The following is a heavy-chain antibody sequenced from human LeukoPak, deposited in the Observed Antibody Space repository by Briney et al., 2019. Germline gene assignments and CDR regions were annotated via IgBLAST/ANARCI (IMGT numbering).Heavy chain of an antibody. CDR1: GFTFSSYS. J-gene: IGHJ4*02. CDR3: ARDHLETATRSRTFDY. V-gene: IGHV3-21*01. CDR2: ISSSSSYI. Sequence: GGSLRLSCAASGFTFSSYSMNWVRQAPGKGLEWVSSISSSSSYIYYADSVKGRFTISRDNAKNSLYLQMNSLRAEDTAVYYCARDHLETATRSRTFDYWGQGTLVTVSS. D-gene: IGHD5-24*01.